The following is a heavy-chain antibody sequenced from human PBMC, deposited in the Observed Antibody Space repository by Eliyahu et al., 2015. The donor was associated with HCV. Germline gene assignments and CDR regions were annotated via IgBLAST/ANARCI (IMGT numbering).Heavy chain of an antibody. D-gene: IGHD6-19*01. CDR3: ASGGGGIAVTGTGGWFDP. V-gene: IGHV4-59*01. Sequence: QVQLQESGPGLVKPSETLSLXCXVXGGSITTXYWSWIXQXPGKGLAWIGXXHYSGSTNYNPPLKSRVTIXVDTSKNQFSLNLTSVTAADTAMYYCASGGGGIAVTGTGGWFDPWGQGTLVTVSS. J-gene: IGHJ5*02. CDR2: XHYSGST. CDR1: GGSITTXY.